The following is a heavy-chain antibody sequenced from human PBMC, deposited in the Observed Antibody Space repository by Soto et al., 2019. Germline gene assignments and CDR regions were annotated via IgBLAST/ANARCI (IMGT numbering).Heavy chain of an antibody. CDR2: IIPIFGTA. CDR1: GGTFSSYA. CDR3: ATAGYSSGWYNWFEP. D-gene: IGHD6-19*01. V-gene: IGHV1-69*13. Sequence: SVKVSCKASGGTFSSYAISRVRLAPGQGLEWMGGIIPIFGTANYAQKFQGRVTITADESTSTAYMELSSLRSEDTAVYYCATAGYSSGWYNWFEPWGQGNLVTVS. J-gene: IGHJ5*02.